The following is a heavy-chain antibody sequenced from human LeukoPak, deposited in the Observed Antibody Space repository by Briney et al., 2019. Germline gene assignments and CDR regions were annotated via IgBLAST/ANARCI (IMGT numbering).Heavy chain of an antibody. CDR2: ISWNSGSI. J-gene: IGHJ4*02. V-gene: IGHV3-9*01. Sequence: GGSLRLSCAASGFTFDDYAMHWVRQAPGKGLEWVSGISWNSGSIGYADSVKGRFTISRDNAKNSLYLQMNSLRAEDTALYYCAKGRIAAAGTGIDYWGQGTLVTVSS. CDR1: GFTFDDYA. D-gene: IGHD6-13*01. CDR3: AKGRIAAAGTGIDY.